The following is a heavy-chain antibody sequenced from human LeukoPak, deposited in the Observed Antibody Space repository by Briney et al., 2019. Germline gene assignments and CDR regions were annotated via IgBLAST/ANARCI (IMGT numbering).Heavy chain of an antibody. CDR3: ANAKGSSWYSSSTRNYYFDY. Sequence: ETLSLTCAVYGGSFSGYYWSWIRQPPGKGLEWVSAISGSGGSTFYADSVKGRFTISRDNSKNTLYLKMNSLRAEDTAVYYCANAKGSSWYSSSTRNYYFDYWGQGTLVTVSS. V-gene: IGHV3-23*01. D-gene: IGHD6-13*01. CDR2: ISGSGGST. J-gene: IGHJ4*02. CDR1: GGSFSGYY.